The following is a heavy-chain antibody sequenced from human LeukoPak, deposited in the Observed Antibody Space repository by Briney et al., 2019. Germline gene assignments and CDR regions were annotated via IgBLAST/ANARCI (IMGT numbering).Heavy chain of an antibody. V-gene: IGHV3-30*02. D-gene: IGHD4-17*01. CDR1: GFTFSSCG. CDR2: IPYDGSNK. J-gene: IGHJ4*02. Sequence: GGSLRLSCAASGFTFSSCGMHWVRQAPGKGLEWVAFIPYDGSNKYYADSVKGRFTISRDNSKNTLYLQMNSLRAEDMAVYYCARNDYASSFLDYWGQGTLVTVSS. CDR3: ARNDYASSFLDY.